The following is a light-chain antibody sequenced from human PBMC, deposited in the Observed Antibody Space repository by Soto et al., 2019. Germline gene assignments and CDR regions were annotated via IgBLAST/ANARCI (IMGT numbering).Light chain of an antibody. V-gene: IGKV1-9*01. Sequence: DIQLTQSPSFLSASVGDRVTITCRASKGISNYLARYQRKPGKAPKLLIYTASTLQSGVPSRFSGSGSGTEFTLTISSLQPEDSATYYCQQLNSYPLTFGGGTKVEIK. CDR3: QQLNSYPLT. J-gene: IGKJ4*01. CDR2: TAS. CDR1: KGISNY.